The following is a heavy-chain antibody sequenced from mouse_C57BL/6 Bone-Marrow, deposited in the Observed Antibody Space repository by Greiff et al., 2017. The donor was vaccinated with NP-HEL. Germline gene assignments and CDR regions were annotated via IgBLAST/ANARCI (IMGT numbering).Heavy chain of an antibody. CDR2: IDPSDSYT. Sequence: QVQLQQPGAELVMPGASVKLSCKASGYTFTSYLMHWVKQRPGQGLEWIGEIDPSDSYTNYNQKFKGKSTLTVDKSSSTAYMQLSSLTSEDSAVYYCARHPNYYGSSPFDYWGQGTTLTVSS. V-gene: IGHV1-69*01. D-gene: IGHD1-1*01. J-gene: IGHJ2*01. CDR1: GYTFTSYL. CDR3: ARHPNYYGSSPFDY.